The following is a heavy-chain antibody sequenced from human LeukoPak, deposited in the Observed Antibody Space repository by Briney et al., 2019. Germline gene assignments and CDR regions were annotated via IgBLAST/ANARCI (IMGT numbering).Heavy chain of an antibody. J-gene: IGHJ4*02. CDR2: INPNSGGT. V-gene: IGHV1-2*06. CDR3: ARSYCSSTTCSLMRFDY. CDR1: GYTFTGYY. D-gene: IGHD2-2*01. Sequence: ASVKDSCKASGYTFTGYYMHWVRQAPGQGLEWMGRINPNSGGTNYAQKFQGRVTMTRDTSISTAYMALSRLRSDDTAVYYCARSYCSSTTCSLMRFDYWGQGTLVTVSS.